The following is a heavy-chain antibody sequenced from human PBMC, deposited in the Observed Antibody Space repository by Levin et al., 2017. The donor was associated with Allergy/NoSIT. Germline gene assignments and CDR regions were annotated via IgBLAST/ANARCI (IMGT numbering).Heavy chain of an antibody. CDR3: AKGSSSSGLYYFDY. Sequence: GESLKISCAASGFTFSSYGMHWVRQAPGKGLEWVAVISYDGSNKYYADSVKGRFTISRDNSKNTLYLQMNSLRAEDTAVYYCAKGSSSSGLYYFDYWGQGTLVTVSS. CDR1: GFTFSSYG. CDR2: ISYDGSNK. D-gene: IGHD6-6*01. J-gene: IGHJ4*02. V-gene: IGHV3-30*18.